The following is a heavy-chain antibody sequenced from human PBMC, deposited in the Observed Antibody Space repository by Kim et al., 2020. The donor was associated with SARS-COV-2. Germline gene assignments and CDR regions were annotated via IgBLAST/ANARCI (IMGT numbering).Heavy chain of an antibody. D-gene: IGHD5-18*01. CDR2: IKQDGSEK. J-gene: IGHJ6*02. CDR1: GFTFSSYW. Sequence: GGSLRLSCAASGFTFSSYWMSWVRQAPGKGLEWVANIKQDGSEKYYVDSVKGRFTISRDNAKNSLYLQMNSLRAEDTAVYYCAGSRIQLWGYYYYGMDVWGQGTTVTVSS. CDR3: AGSRIQLWGYYYYGMDV. V-gene: IGHV3-7*03.